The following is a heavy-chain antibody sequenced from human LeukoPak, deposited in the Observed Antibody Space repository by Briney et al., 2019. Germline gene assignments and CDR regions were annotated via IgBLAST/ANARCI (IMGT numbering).Heavy chain of an antibody. D-gene: IGHD4-17*01. CDR1: GFTFTKCA. V-gene: IGHV3-23*01. CDR3: AKVSLTTVPVDY. CDR2: ITATGDTA. Sequence: GGSLRLSCVASGFTFTKCAMSWIRQAPGKGLEWVALITATGDTAYYADSVKGRFTISRDNSKNTLYLQMNSLRAEDTAVYYCAKVSLTTVPVDYWGQGTLVTVSS. J-gene: IGHJ4*02.